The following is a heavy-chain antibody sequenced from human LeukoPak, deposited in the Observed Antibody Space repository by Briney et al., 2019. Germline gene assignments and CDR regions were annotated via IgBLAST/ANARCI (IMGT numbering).Heavy chain of an antibody. CDR3: ARDYGDSGLGWFDP. CDR1: GGPISSGGYY. D-gene: IGHD4-17*01. Sequence: SQTLSLTCTVSGGPISSGGYYWSWIRQHPGKGLEWIGYIYYSGSTYYNPSLKSRVTISVDTSKNQFSLKLSSVTAADTAVYYCARDYGDSGLGWFDPWGQGTLVTVSS. J-gene: IGHJ5*02. V-gene: IGHV4-31*03. CDR2: IYYSGST.